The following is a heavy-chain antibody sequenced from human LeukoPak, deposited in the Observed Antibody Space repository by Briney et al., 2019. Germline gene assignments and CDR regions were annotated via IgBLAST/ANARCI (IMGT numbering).Heavy chain of an antibody. CDR1: GGSIDRSNW. Sequence: SETLSLTCAVSGGSIDRSNWWSWVRQPPGKGLEWIGEIYHTWTTNYNPSLKSRVTISLDKSKNHLSLQLSSVTAADTAVYYCARDPLAGVETLDYWGQGTLVTVSS. V-gene: IGHV4-4*02. J-gene: IGHJ4*02. D-gene: IGHD6-19*01. CDR2: IYHTWTT. CDR3: ARDPLAGVETLDY.